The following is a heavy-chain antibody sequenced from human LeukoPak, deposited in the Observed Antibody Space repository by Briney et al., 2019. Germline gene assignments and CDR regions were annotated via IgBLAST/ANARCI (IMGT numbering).Heavy chain of an antibody. V-gene: IGHV3-11*06. Sequence: GGSLRLSCAASGFAFSDYYMSWIRQAPGKGLEWVSYISSSSSYTNYADSVKGRFTISRDNAKNSLYLQMNSLRAEDTAVYYCARASQTRGSYPFDYWGQGTLVTVSS. CDR2: ISSSSSYT. J-gene: IGHJ4*02. D-gene: IGHD1-26*01. CDR1: GFAFSDYY. CDR3: ARASQTRGSYPFDY.